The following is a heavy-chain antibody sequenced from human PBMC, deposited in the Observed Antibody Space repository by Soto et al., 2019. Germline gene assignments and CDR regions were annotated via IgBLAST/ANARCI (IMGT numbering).Heavy chain of an antibody. Sequence: PSQTLSLTCAISGDSVSSNSAAWNWIRQSPSRGLEWLGRTYYRSKWYNDYAVSVKSRITINPDTSKNQFSLQLNSVTPEDTAVYYCARDRGGYCSGGSCYYYYMDVWGKGTTVTVSS. CDR2: TYYRSKWYN. J-gene: IGHJ6*03. V-gene: IGHV6-1*01. D-gene: IGHD2-15*01. CDR3: ARDRGGYCSGGSCYYYYMDV. CDR1: GDSVSSNSAA.